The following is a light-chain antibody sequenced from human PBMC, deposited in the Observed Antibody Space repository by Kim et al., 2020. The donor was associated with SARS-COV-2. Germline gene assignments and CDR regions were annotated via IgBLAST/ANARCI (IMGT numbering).Light chain of an antibody. J-gene: IGLJ1*01. Sequence: SYELTQPPSVSGAPGKTATITCGGNNIGSKSVHWNQQKPGQAPVVVIYYDSDRPSGIPERFSGSNSGNTATLTISRVEAGDEADYYCQVWDTKSDHYVFGTGTKVTVL. CDR2: YDS. CDR1: NIGSKS. CDR3: QVWDTKSDHYV. V-gene: IGLV3-21*04.